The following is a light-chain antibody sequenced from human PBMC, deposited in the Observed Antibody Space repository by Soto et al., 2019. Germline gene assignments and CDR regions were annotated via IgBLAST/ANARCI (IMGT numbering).Light chain of an antibody. CDR2: GAS. Sequence: DIQMTQSPSSVSASVGDRVTITCRASQGISSWLAWYQQKPGKAPKLLIYGASSLQSGVPSRFRCSVSWTDFTLTIISLQPEDFATYYFQQANSVPYTFGQGTKLEIK. J-gene: IGKJ2*01. V-gene: IGKV1-12*01. CDR3: QQANSVPYT. CDR1: QGISSW.